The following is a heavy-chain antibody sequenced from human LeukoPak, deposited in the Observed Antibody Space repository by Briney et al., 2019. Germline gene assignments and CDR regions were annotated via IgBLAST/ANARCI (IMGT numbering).Heavy chain of an antibody. CDR3: ARDRGYYYDSSGYMYYFDY. CDR2: ISAYNGNT. Sequence: GASVKVSCKASGYTFTSYGISWVRQAPGQGLEWMGWISAYNGNTNYAQKLQGRVTMTTDTSTSTAYMELRSLRSDDTTVHYCARDRGYYYDSSGYMYYFDYWGQGTLVTVSS. CDR1: GYTFTSYG. J-gene: IGHJ4*02. D-gene: IGHD3-22*01. V-gene: IGHV1-18*01.